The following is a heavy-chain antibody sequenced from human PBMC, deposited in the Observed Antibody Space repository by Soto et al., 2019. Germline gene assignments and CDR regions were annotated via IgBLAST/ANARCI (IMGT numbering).Heavy chain of an antibody. CDR1: GFTFSTVW. Sequence: EVQLVESGGGLVKPGGSLRLSCAASGFTFSTVWMNWVRQAPGKGLAWVGRIKSKTDGGTTDYAAPVKGRFTISRDDSKNTLYLQMNSLNTEATAVYYCAPLALKYSSGWYEFSDWGQGTLVTVSS. CDR3: APLALKYSSGWYEFSD. D-gene: IGHD6-19*01. CDR2: IKSKTDGGTT. J-gene: IGHJ4*02. V-gene: IGHV3-15*07.